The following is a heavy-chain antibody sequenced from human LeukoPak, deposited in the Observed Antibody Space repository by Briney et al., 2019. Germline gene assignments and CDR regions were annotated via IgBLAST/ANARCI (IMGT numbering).Heavy chain of an antibody. Sequence: ASVKVSCKASGYTFTGYYMHWVRQAPGQGLEWMGWINPNSGGTNYAQKFQGWVTMTRDTSISTAYMELSRLRSDDTAVYYCARDMGDYVWGSYRSDAFDIWGQGTMVTVSS. V-gene: IGHV1-2*04. CDR1: GYTFTGYY. J-gene: IGHJ3*02. CDR2: INPNSGGT. D-gene: IGHD3-16*02. CDR3: ARDMGDYVWGSYRSDAFDI.